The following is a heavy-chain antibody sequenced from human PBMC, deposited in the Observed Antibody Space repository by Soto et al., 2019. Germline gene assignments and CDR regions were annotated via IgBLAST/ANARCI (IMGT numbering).Heavy chain of an antibody. CDR1: GYRFTSDW. J-gene: IGHJ3*02. CDR2: IYPGDSDI. D-gene: IGHD5-12*01. CDR3: ARLPRRAGYNPDAFHM. Sequence: EVQLVQSGAEVKKPGESLTISCKGSGYRFTSDWIGWVRQMPGKVLEWVGIIYPGDSDIRYSPSYQGHVTISADKSITTAYLQWSSLQASDTAMYYCARLPRRAGYNPDAFHMWGQGTMGTVSS. V-gene: IGHV5-51*01.